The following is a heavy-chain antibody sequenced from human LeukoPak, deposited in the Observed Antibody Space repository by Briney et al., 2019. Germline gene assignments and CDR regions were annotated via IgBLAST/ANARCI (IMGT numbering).Heavy chain of an antibody. V-gene: IGHV3-53*01. CDR1: GFTVSSNY. CDR2: IYSGGST. J-gene: IGHJ4*02. D-gene: IGHD3-22*01. Sequence: GGSLRLSCAASGFTVSSNYMSWVRQAPGKGLEGVSVIYSGGSTYYADSVNGRFTISRDNSKNTLYLQMNSLRAEDTAVYYCARAPDSSGYYYISDYWGRGTLVTVSS. CDR3: ARAPDSSGYYYISDY.